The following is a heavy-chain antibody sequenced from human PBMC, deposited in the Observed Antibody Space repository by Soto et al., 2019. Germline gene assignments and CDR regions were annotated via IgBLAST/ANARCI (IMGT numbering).Heavy chain of an antibody. CDR3: DRETYFPMARNDL. D-gene: IGHD3-10*01. J-gene: IGHJ4*02. CDR1: VCCISSSYFF. CDR2: IYYSGTT. Sequence: SETLCLTCTFSVCCISSSYFFWTCLRQPQGKGLEWLGYIYYSGTTYYNPSIKGRLIISIDTSRNQFSLSLNSVTSADKAVYFCDRETYFPMARNDLWGQGDKVTVSS. V-gene: IGHV4-30-4*01.